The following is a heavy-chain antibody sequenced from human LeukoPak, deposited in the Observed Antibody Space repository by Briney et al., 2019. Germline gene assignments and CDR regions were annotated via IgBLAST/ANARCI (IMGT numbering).Heavy chain of an antibody. CDR3: ATYSGDYYDSSSFDY. CDR2: IYPGDSGT. J-gene: IGHJ4*02. D-gene: IGHD3-22*01. Sequence: RGESLKISCKGSGYSFTSYWIGWVRQMPGKGLEWMGIIYPGDSGTRYSPSFQGQVTISADKSISTAYLQWSSLKASDTAMYYCATYSGDYYDSSSFDYWGQGTLVTVSS. V-gene: IGHV5-51*01. CDR1: GYSFTSYW.